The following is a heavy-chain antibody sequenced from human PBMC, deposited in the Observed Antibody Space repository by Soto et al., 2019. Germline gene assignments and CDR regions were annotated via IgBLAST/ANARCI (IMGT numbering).Heavy chain of an antibody. CDR2: IYYSGST. CDR1: GASISSGGYY. D-gene: IGHD3-10*01. CDR3: AREVPGREGLRPSVGVSGMDV. Sequence: QVQLQESGPGLVKPSQTLSLTCTVSGASISSGGYYWSWIRQHPGKGLEWIGYIYYSGSTYYNPSLKSRVTISVDTSKNQFSLKLSSVTAADTAVYYCAREVPGREGLRPSVGVSGMDVWGQGTTVTVSS. J-gene: IGHJ6*02. V-gene: IGHV4-31*03.